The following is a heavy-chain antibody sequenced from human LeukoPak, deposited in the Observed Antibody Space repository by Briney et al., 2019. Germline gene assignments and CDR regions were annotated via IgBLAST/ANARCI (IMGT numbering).Heavy chain of an antibody. CDR1: GFTFGNYA. D-gene: IGHD1-26*01. CDR3: ARDAQSGAFSDFDY. J-gene: IGHJ4*02. V-gene: IGHV3-30-3*01. CDR2: ITHNGGTQ. Sequence: GTSLRLSCEASGFTFGNYAIHWVRQVPGEGLEWVAIITHNGGTQYYADSMKGRFTISRDNSQSTVFLQMNSLRPEDTAVYYCARDAQSGAFSDFDYWGQGTLVTVSS.